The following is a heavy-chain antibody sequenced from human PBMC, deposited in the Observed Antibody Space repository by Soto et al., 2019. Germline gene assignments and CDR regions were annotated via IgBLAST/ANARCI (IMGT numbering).Heavy chain of an antibody. CDR3: AREGVQHGSGPYYYYGMDV. J-gene: IGHJ6*02. D-gene: IGHD3-10*01. V-gene: IGHV3-21*01. CDR2: ISSSSSYI. Sequence: EVQLVESGGGLVKPGGSLRLSCAACAFTFSSYSEKWVRQAPGKGLEWVSSISSSSSYIYYADSVKGRFTISRDNAKNSLYLQMNSLRAEDTAVYYCAREGVQHGSGPYYYYGMDVWGQGTTVTVSS. CDR1: AFTFSSYS.